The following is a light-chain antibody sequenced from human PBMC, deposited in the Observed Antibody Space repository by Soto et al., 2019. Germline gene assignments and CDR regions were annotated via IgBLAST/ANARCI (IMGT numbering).Light chain of an antibody. CDR2: AAS. Sequence: DIQMTQSPSSLSASVGDRVTITCRASQSISSYLNWYQQKPGKAPKLLIYAASSLQSGVPSRFSGSGSGTDFTLTISSLQPEDFATYYCQQSYSTPYTFGQGIKLEFK. V-gene: IGKV1-39*01. CDR1: QSISSY. CDR3: QQSYSTPYT. J-gene: IGKJ2*01.